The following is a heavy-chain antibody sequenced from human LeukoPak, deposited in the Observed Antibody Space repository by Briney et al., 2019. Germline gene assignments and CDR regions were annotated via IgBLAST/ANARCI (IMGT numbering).Heavy chain of an antibody. V-gene: IGHV3-20*04. D-gene: IGHD3-10*01. CDR3: ARVSGSFYYYYMDV. Sequence: GRSLRLSCAASGFTFDDYGMSWVRQAPGKGLEWVSGINWNGGSKGYADSVKGRFTISRDNAKNSLYLQMNSLRAEDTALYYCARVSGSFYYYYMDVWGKGTTVTVSS. J-gene: IGHJ6*03. CDR2: INWNGGSK. CDR1: GFTFDDYG.